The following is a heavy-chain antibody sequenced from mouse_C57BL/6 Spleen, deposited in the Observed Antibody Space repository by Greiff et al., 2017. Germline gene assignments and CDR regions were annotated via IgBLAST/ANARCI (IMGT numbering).Heavy chain of an antibody. CDR2: IYPSDSET. D-gene: IGHD1-1*01. V-gene: IGHV1-61*01. Sequence: QVQLQQPGAELVRPGSSVKLSCKASGYTFTSYWMDWVKQRPGQGLEWIGNIYPSDSETHYNQKFKDKATLTVDKSSSTAYMQLSILTSEDSAVYYCARRGLYYGSSYDYFDYWGQGTTPTVSS. CDR1: GYTFTSYW. J-gene: IGHJ2*01. CDR3: ARRGLYYGSSYDYFDY.